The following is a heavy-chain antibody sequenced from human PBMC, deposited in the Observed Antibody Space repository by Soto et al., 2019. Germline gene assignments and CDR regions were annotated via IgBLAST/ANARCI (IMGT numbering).Heavy chain of an antibody. CDR2: IIPILGIA. CDR1: GGTFSSYT. D-gene: IGHD3-16*01. CDR3: AREGLVGVTDFDY. V-gene: IGHV1-69*04. Sequence: SVKVSCKASGGTFSSYTISWVRQAPGQGLEWMGRIIPILGIANYAQKFQGRVTITADKSTSTAYMELSSLRSEDTAVYYCAREGLVGVTDFDYWGQGTLVTVSS. J-gene: IGHJ4*02.